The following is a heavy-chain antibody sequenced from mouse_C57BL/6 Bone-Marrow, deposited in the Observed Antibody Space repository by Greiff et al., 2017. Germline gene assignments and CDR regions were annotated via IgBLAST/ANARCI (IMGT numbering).Heavy chain of an antibody. J-gene: IGHJ2*01. CDR1: GFTFSSYT. D-gene: IGHD1-1*01. V-gene: IGHV5-9*01. CDR3: ARGYYYGSSLYFDY. CDR2: ISGGGGNT. Sequence: EVKLVESGGGLVKPGGSLKLSCAASGFTFSSYTMSWVRQTPEKRLEWVATISGGGGNTYYPDSVKGRCTFSRDNAKNTLYLQMSSLRSEDTALYYCARGYYYGSSLYFDYWGQGTTLTVSS.